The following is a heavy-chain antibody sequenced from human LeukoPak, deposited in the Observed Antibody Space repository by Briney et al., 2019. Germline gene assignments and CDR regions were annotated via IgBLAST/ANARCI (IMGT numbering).Heavy chain of an antibody. CDR1: GFTFSNYW. CDR3: ARTGIAARPTVWFDP. V-gene: IGHV3-74*01. J-gene: IGHJ5*02. Sequence: PGGSLRLSCAASGFTFSNYWMHWVRQAPGKGPVWVSYINSDGSSTNYADSVKGRFTISRDNAKNTLYLQMNSLRAEDTALYYCARTGIAARPTVWFDPWGQGTLVTVSS. D-gene: IGHD6-6*01. CDR2: INSDGSST.